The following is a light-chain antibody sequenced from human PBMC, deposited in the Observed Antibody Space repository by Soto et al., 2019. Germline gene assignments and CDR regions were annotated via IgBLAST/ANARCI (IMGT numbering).Light chain of an antibody. V-gene: IGLV1-44*01. CDR3: AAWDDSLNAVV. CDR1: SSNIGSNT. J-gene: IGLJ2*01. CDR2: SNN. Sequence: QSVLTQPPSASGTPGQRVTISCSGSSSNIGSNTVNWYQQLPGTAPKLLIYSNNQRPSGVPDRFSGSKSGTSASLAISGLQSEAEADYYCAAWDDSLNAVVFGAGTPLTVL.